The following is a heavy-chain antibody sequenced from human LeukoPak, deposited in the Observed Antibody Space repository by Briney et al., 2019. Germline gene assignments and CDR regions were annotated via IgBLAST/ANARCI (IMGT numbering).Heavy chain of an antibody. J-gene: IGHJ4*02. D-gene: IGHD3-22*01. V-gene: IGHV4-4*07. CDR3: ARASYSYDINGWVPFDY. Sequence: SETLSLTCSVSGDSIRTYYWSWIRQPAGKGLEWIGRIYTSGSTNYNPSLKSRVTISGDTSKNQFSLRLSSVTAADTAVYYCARASYSYDINGWVPFDYWGQGTLVTVSS. CDR2: IYTSGST. CDR1: GDSIRTYY.